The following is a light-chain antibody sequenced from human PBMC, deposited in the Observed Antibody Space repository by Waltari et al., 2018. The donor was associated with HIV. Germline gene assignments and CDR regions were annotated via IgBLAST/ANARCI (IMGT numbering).Light chain of an antibody. J-gene: IGLJ3*02. CDR2: DND. V-gene: IGLV1-51*01. CDR1: SPNLGNTY. CDR3: GTRDSSLTEDWV. Sequence: QSVLTQPPSVSAATGQSVPLPCYGSSPNLGNTYASWYQQLPGTAPHLPLYDNDKRPSGISLRFSGSKSATSATLAISGLRTGDEAHYYCGTRDSSLTEDWVFGGGTKLNVL.